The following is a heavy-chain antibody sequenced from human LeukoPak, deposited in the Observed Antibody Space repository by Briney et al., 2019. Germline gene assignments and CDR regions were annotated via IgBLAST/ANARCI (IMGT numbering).Heavy chain of an antibody. CDR1: GGSISSYN. Sequence: PSETLSLTCTVSGGSISSYNWSWIRQPPGKGPEWIGDIYYSGSTKYNPSLKRRVTISVDTSKNQFSLRLTSVTAADTAVYYCARHRRAEQWLVPFNYWGQGTLVTVSS. J-gene: IGHJ4*02. V-gene: IGHV4-59*08. CDR2: IYYSGST. D-gene: IGHD6-19*01. CDR3: ARHRRAEQWLVPFNY.